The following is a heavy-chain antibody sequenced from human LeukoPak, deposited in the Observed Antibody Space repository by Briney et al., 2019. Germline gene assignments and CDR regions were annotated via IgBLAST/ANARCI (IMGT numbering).Heavy chain of an antibody. CDR3: ARLQTVTTVHYGMDV. Sequence: SETLSLTCTVSGGSISSYYWSWIRQPPGKGLEWIGYIYYSGSTNYNPSLKSRVTISVDTSKNQFSLKLSSETAADTAVYYCARLQTVTTVHYGMDVWGQGTTVTVSS. V-gene: IGHV4-59*08. J-gene: IGHJ6*02. CDR2: IYYSGST. D-gene: IGHD4-17*01. CDR1: GGSISSYY.